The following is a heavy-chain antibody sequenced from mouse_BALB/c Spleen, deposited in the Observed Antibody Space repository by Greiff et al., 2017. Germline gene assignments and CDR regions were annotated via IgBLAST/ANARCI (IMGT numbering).Heavy chain of an antibody. V-gene: IGHV5-17*02. CDR2: ISSGSSTI. CDR1: GFTFSSFG. D-gene: IGHD3-1*01. Sequence: EVHLVESGGGLVQPGGSRKLSCAASGFTFSSFGMHWVRQAPEKGLERVAYISSGSSTIYYADTVKGRFTISRDNPKNTLFLQMTSLRSEDTAMYYCARAARARYYFDYWGQGTTLTVSS. CDR3: ARAARARYYFDY. J-gene: IGHJ2*01.